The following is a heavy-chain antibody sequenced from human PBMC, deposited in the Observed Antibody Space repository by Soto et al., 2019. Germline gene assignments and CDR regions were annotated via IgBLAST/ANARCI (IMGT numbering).Heavy chain of an antibody. CDR2: VYNSGST. V-gene: IGHV4-59*01. CDR1: GGSISSDY. J-gene: IGHJ4*02. D-gene: IGHD4-4*01. CDR3: ARYRREAVTGYTLDN. Sequence: SETLSLTCTVSGGSISSDYWTWIRQPPGKGLEWIGYVYNSGSTNYNPSLKSRVTISEDTSKSQFSLKVNSMTAADTAVYYCARYRREAVTGYTLDNWGQGILVTVSS.